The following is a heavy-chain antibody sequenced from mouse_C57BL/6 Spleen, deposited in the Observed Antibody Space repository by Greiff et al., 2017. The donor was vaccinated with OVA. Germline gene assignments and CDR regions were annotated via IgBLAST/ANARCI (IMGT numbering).Heavy chain of an antibody. D-gene: IGHD1-1*01. V-gene: IGHV5-17*01. J-gene: IGHJ4*01. CDR2: ISSGSSTI. CDR1: GFTFSDYG. Sequence: EVKLVESGGGLVKPGGSLKLSCAASGFTFSDYGMHWVRQAPEKGLEWVAYISSGSSTIYYADTVKGRFTISRDNAKNTLFLQMTSLRSEDTAMYYCGRGALLLRDMDYWGQGTSVTVSS. CDR3: GRGALLLRDMDY.